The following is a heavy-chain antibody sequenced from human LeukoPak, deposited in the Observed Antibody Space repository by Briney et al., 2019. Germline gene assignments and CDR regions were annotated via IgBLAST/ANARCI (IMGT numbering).Heavy chain of an antibody. Sequence: PSETLSLTCTVSGGPISSYYWSWIRQPPGKGLEWIGYIYYSGSTNYNPSLKSRVTISVDTSKNQFSLKLSSVTAADTAVYYCARALGTYWGQGTLVTVSS. D-gene: IGHD7-27*01. CDR1: GGPISSYY. V-gene: IGHV4-59*01. J-gene: IGHJ4*02. CDR3: ARALGTY. CDR2: IYYSGST.